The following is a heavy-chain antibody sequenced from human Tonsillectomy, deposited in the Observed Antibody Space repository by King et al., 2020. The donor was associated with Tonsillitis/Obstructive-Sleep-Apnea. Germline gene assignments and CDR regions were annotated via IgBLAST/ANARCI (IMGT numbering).Heavy chain of an antibody. D-gene: IGHD3-10*01. CDR2: IFWDDDK. CDR3: AHRPRGGGSGSYWYFDY. Sequence: INLKESGPTLVKPTQTLTLTCTFSGFSLSTSGVGVGWIRQPPGKALEWLALIFWDDDKRYSPSLQSRLTITKDTSKNQVVLTMTNMDPVDTATYYCAHRPRGGGSGSYWYFDYWGQGTLVTVSS. CDR1: GFSLSTSGVG. J-gene: IGHJ4*02. V-gene: IGHV2-5*02.